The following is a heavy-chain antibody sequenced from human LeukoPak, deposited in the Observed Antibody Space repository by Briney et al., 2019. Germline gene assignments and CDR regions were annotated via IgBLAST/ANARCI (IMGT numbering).Heavy chain of an antibody. V-gene: IGHV1-69*13. CDR3: ARDRPGRYCSSTRCYMASPFDP. D-gene: IGHD2-2*02. CDR1: RGTFSSYA. CDR2: IIPILGTA. Sequence: SVKVSCKASRGTFSSYAISWVRQAPGQGLEWMGGIIPILGTANYAQKFQGRVTITADEFTSTAYMELSSLRSEDTAVYYCARDRPGRYCSSTRCYMASPFDPWGQGTLVTVSS. J-gene: IGHJ5*02.